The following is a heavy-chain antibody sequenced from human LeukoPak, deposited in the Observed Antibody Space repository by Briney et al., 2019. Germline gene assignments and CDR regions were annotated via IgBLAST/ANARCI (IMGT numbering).Heavy chain of an antibody. Sequence: SETLSLTCAVSGYSISSGYYWGWIRQPPGKGLEWIGYIYYSGSTYYNPSLKSRVTISVDTSKNQFSLKLSSVTAADTAVYYCARVRVNYGGNYNYYYYMDVWGKGTTVTVSS. V-gene: IGHV4-38-2*01. CDR3: ARVRVNYGGNYNYYYYMDV. CDR2: IYYSGST. CDR1: GYSISSGYY. D-gene: IGHD4-23*01. J-gene: IGHJ6*03.